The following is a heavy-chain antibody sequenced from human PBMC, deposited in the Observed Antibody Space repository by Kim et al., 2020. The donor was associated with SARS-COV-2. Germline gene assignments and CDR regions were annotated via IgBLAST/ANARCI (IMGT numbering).Heavy chain of an antibody. CDR1: GGSFSGYY. Sequence: SETLSLTCAVYGGSFSGYYWSWIRQPPGKGLEWIGEINHSGSTNYNPSLKSRVPISVDTSKNQFSLKLSSVTAAVTAVYYCARGTRQWLVRGPYYYYMDVWGKGTTVTVSS. D-gene: IGHD6-19*01. V-gene: IGHV4-34*01. CDR2: INHSGST. J-gene: IGHJ6*03. CDR3: ARGTRQWLVRGPYYYYMDV.